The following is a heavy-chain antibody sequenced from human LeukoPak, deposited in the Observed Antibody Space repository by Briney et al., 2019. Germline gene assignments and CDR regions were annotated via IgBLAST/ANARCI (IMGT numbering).Heavy chain of an antibody. D-gene: IGHD3-10*01. CDR3: AKNEAGDGLTVDY. J-gene: IGHJ4*02. CDR1: GFTLSTYW. Sequence: GGSLRLSCAASGFTLSTYWMHWVRQAPGEGLVWVSRIIGDGSNTIYADSVKGRFTISRDNAKNTLYLQMNSLRTEDTAVYYCAKNEAGDGLTVDYWGQGTLVTVSS. CDR2: IIGDGSNT. V-gene: IGHV3-74*01.